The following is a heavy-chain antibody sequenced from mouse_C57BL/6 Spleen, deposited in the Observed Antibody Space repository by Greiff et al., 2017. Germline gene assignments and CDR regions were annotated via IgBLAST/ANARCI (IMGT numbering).Heavy chain of an antibody. V-gene: IGHV1-52*01. CDR3: ARSGRYYAMDY. D-gene: IGHD3-1*01. J-gene: IGHJ4*01. CDR1: GYTFTSYW. Sequence: QVQLQQPGAELVRPGSSVKLSCKASGYTFTSYWMHWVKQRPLQGLEWFGNLDPSDSETQYNPTFKDKATLTVDKSSSTAYMQHIRLTSEDSAVYYCARSGRYYAMDYWGQGTSVTVAS. CDR2: LDPSDSET.